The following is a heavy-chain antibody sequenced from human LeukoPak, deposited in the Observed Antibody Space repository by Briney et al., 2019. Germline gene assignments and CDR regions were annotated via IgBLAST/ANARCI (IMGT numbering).Heavy chain of an antibody. Sequence: PGGSLRLSCAVSGFNFSNYWMTGVRQAPGKGLEWVSYISSSSSTIYYADSVKGRFTISRDNAKNSLYLQMNSLRDEDTAVYYCARDDSSGILYYFDYWGQGTLVTVSS. CDR3: ARDDSSGILYYFDY. D-gene: IGHD3-22*01. J-gene: IGHJ4*02. CDR2: ISSSSSTI. CDR1: GFNFSNYW. V-gene: IGHV3-48*02.